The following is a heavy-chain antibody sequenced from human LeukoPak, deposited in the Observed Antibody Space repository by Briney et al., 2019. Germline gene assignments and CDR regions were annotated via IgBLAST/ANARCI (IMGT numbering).Heavy chain of an antibody. CDR1: GYTFTGYY. CDR2: INPNSGGT. Sequence: GASVKVSXKASGYTFTGYYMHWVRQAPGQGLEWMGRINPNSGGTNYAQKFQGRVTMTRDTSISTAYMELSRLRSDDTAVYYCARVVEYCSGGSCYYFDYWGQGTLVTVSS. D-gene: IGHD2-15*01. J-gene: IGHJ4*02. CDR3: ARVVEYCSGGSCYYFDY. V-gene: IGHV1-2*06.